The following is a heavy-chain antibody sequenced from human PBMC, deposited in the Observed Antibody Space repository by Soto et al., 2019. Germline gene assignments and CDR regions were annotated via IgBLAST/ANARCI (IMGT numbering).Heavy chain of an antibody. CDR3: AREYCSGGSCYLSYYYGMDV. D-gene: IGHD2-15*01. CDR2: ISYDGSNK. CDR1: GFTFSSYA. J-gene: IGHJ6*02. Sequence: QVQLVESGGGVGQPGRSLRLSCAASGFTFSSYAMHWVRQAPGKGLEWVAVISYDGSNKYYADSVKGRFTISRDNSKNTLYLQMNSLRAEDTAVYYCAREYCSGGSCYLSYYYGMDVWGQGTTVTVSS. V-gene: IGHV3-30-3*01.